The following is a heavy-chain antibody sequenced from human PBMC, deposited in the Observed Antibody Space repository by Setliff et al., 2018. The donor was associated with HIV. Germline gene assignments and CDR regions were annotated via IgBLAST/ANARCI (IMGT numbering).Heavy chain of an antibody. CDR1: GCIFVNYY. Sequence: ASVKVSCKASGCIFVNYYIHFVRQAPGQGLEWMGLINPSGGSTTYAQKFQGRATMTRDTSTSTVFMELSGLTSDDTAVYYCARTFIGAERYFDYWGQGTLVTVSS. CDR3: ARTFIGAERYFDY. J-gene: IGHJ4*02. CDR2: INPSGGST. D-gene: IGHD3-16*02. V-gene: IGHV1-46*01.